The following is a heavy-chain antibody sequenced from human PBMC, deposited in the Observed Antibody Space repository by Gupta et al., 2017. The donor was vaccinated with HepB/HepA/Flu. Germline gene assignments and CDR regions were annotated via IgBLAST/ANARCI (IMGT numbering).Heavy chain of an antibody. D-gene: IGHD1-26*01. V-gene: IGHV3-23*01. J-gene: IGHJ3*02. CDR1: GFTCSSYV. CDR3: TKGAESTGSGYGFNI. CDR2: ISASGTTT. Sequence: EVQLLESGGGLVQPGGSLRLSCAASGFTCSSYVMSWVRQDPGKGLEWVSGISASGTTTYYADSVKGRFTIFRDNAKSTVYLQMNSLRAEDVAVYYCTKGAESTGSGYGFNIWGPGTKVTVYS.